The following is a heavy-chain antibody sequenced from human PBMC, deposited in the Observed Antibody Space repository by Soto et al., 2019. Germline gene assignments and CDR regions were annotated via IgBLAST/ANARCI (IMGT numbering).Heavy chain of an antibody. D-gene: IGHD3-3*01. CDR3: AKKVTIYAVDPADY. V-gene: IGHV3-23*01. CDR2: MSGSGDDA. J-gene: IGHJ4*02. Sequence: LSCAASGFTFSNYGMSWVRQAPGKGLEWVSVMSGSGDDAYYADSVKGRFTISGDNSKNMLYLQMNSLRAEDTAVYFCAKKVTIYAVDPADYWGQGTQVTVSS. CDR1: GFTFSNYG.